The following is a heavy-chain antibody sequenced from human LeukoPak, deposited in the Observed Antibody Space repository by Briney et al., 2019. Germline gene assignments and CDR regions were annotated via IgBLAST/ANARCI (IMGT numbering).Heavy chain of an antibody. CDR3: ARHRPRLGYCSGGSCYRGNNWFDP. V-gene: IGHV4-34*01. D-gene: IGHD2-15*01. J-gene: IGHJ5*02. Sequence: SETLSLTCAVYGGSFSGYYWSWIRQPPGKGLEWIGEINHSGSTNYNPSLKSRVTISVDTSKNQFSLKLSSVTAADTAVYYCARHRPRLGYCSGGSCYRGNNWFDPWGQGTLVTVSS. CDR2: INHSGST. CDR1: GGSFSGYY.